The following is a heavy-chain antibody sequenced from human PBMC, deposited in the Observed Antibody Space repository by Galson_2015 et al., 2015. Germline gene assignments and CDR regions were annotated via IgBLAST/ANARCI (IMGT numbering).Heavy chain of an antibody. J-gene: IGHJ3*02. Sequence: SLRLSCAASGFTFDDFAMQWVRQAPGKGLEWVSGISWNGGHIDYADSVKGRFIISRDNAKNSLYLQMNSLRVEDTAFYYCAKDGPVGVVPAASQAVHIWGQGTLVTVSS. CDR3: AKDGPVGVVPAASQAVHI. CDR1: GFTFDDFA. D-gene: IGHD2-2*01. CDR2: ISWNGGHI. V-gene: IGHV3-9*01.